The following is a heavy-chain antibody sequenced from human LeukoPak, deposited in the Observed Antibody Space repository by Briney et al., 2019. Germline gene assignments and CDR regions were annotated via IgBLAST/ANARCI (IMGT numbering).Heavy chain of an antibody. CDR1: GGSISSYY. Sequence: SETLSLTCTVSGGSISSYYWSWIRQPPGKGLEWIGSIYDSGSTNYISSLKSRLTISIDTSKNQFSLKLSSVTAADTALYYCARETGGGNFDYWGQGTLVTVSS. CDR3: ARETGGGNFDY. D-gene: IGHD1-14*01. CDR2: IYDSGST. V-gene: IGHV4-59*01. J-gene: IGHJ4*02.